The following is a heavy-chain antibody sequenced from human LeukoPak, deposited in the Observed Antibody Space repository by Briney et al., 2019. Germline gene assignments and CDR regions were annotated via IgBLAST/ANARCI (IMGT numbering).Heavy chain of an antibody. Sequence: GGSLRLSCAASGFTFSSYSMNWVRQAPGKGLEWVSSISSSSSYIYYADSVKGRFTISRDNAKNSLYLQMNSLRAEDTAVYYCARLYASIWDPFDYWGQGTLVTVSS. CDR2: ISSSSSYI. J-gene: IGHJ4*02. V-gene: IGHV3-21*01. CDR3: ARLYASIWDPFDY. CDR1: GFTFSSYS. D-gene: IGHD2-8*01.